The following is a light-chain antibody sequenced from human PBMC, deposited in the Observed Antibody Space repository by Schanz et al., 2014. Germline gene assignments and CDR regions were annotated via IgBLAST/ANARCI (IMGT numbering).Light chain of an antibody. Sequence: EIVLTQSPDTLSLSPGERATLSCRASQSVGSRSLAWYQQKPGQPPRLLIYGASNRAAGIPDRFSGSGSGTEFSLTISSLQSEDFAVYYCQQRSNWPPITFGQGTRLEIK. V-gene: IGKV3D-20*02. CDR1: QSVGSRS. CDR2: GAS. J-gene: IGKJ5*01. CDR3: QQRSNWPPIT.